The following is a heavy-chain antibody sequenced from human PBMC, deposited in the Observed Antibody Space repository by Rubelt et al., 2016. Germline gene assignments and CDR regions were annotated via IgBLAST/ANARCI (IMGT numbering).Heavy chain of an antibody. Sequence: VQLVESGGGFVQPGGSLRLSCAASGFTFSGTWMHWVRQVPGKGPVWVARINNYGSETRYTDSVKGRFIISRDNARNTLSLQMNSLRADDSAVYYCASSGDASFDRWGQGTLVTVSS. CDR3: ASSGDASFDR. CDR2: INNYGSET. V-gene: IGHV3-74*02. CDR1: GFTFSGTW. J-gene: IGHJ3*02. D-gene: IGHD2-21*02.